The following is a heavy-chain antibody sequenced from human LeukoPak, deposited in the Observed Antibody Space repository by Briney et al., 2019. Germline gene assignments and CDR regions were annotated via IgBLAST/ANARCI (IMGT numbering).Heavy chain of an antibody. CDR1: GFTFSGSA. D-gene: IGHD2-2*01. CDR2: IRDKANSYAT. V-gene: IGHV3-73*01. CDR3: TRWDCTTTGCSPFDY. J-gene: IGHJ4*02. Sequence: SGGSLRLSCAASGFTFSGSAIHWVRQTSGKGLEWVGRIRDKANSYATAYIASVKGRFTISRDDSKNTACLQMSSLKTEDTAVYYCTRWDCTTTGCSPFDYWGQGTLVTVSS.